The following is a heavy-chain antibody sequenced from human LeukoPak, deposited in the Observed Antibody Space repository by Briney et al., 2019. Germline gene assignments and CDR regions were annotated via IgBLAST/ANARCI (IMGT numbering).Heavy chain of an antibody. J-gene: IGHJ4*02. Sequence: SETLSLTCAVYGGSFSDYYWTWIRQPPGKGLEWIGEINHSGSTNYNPSLKSRVTMSVDTSKNQFSLRLSSVTAADTAVYYCARAPRIAARPFDYWGQGTLVTVSS. CDR3: ARAPRIAARPFDY. CDR1: GGSFSDYY. CDR2: INHSGST. D-gene: IGHD6-6*01. V-gene: IGHV4-34*01.